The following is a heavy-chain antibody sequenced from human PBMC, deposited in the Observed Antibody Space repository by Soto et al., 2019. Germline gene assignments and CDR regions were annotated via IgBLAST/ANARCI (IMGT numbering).Heavy chain of an antibody. CDR3: ARDQLAAAGNLRDYYYGMDV. V-gene: IGHV1-69*13. CDR1: GGTFSSYA. D-gene: IGHD6-13*01. Sequence: SVKVSCKSSGGTFSSYAISWVRQAPGQGLEWMGGIIPIFGTANYAQKFQGRVTITADESTSTAYMELSSLRSEDTAVYYCARDQLAAAGNLRDYYYGMDVWGQGTTVTVSS. J-gene: IGHJ6*02. CDR2: IIPIFGTA.